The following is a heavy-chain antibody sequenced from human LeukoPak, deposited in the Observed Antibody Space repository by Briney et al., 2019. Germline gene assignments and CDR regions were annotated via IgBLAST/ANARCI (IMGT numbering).Heavy chain of an antibody. CDR2: INHSGST. J-gene: IGHJ5*02. V-gene: IGHV4-34*01. CDR3: ARPVRGP. Sequence: SETLSLTCAVYGGSFSSYYWSWIRQPPGKGLEWIGEINHSGSTNYNPSLKSRVTISVDTSTNQFSLKVSSVTAADTAMYYCARPVRGPWGQGALVTVSS. CDR1: GGSFSSYY.